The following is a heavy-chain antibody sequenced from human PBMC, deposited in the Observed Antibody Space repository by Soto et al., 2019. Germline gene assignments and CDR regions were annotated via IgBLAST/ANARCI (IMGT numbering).Heavy chain of an antibody. CDR2: ISAYNGNT. V-gene: IGHV1-18*04. CDR1: GYTFTSYG. J-gene: IGHJ6*02. CDR3: ARDQSGRYFARTYGMDV. D-gene: IGHD3-10*01. Sequence: ASVKVSCKASGYTFTSYGISWVRQAPGQGLEWMGWISAYNGNTNYAQKLQGRVTMTTDTSTSTAYMELRSLRSDDTAVYYCARDQSGRYFARTYGMDVWGQGTTVTVSS.